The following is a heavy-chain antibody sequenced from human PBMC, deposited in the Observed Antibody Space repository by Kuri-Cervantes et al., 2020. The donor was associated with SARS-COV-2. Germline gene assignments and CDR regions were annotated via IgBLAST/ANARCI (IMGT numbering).Heavy chain of an antibody. CDR3: VRSGAVAGTFDY. D-gene: IGHD6-19*01. CDR2: ISSNGGST. J-gene: IGHJ4*02. V-gene: IGHV3-64D*08. Sequence: GESLKISCAASGFRFSSYAMHWVRQAPGKGLEYVSAISSNGGSTYYADSVKGRFTISRDNSKNTLYLQMSSLRAEDTAVYYCVRSGAVAGTFDYWGQGTLVTVSS. CDR1: GFRFSSYA.